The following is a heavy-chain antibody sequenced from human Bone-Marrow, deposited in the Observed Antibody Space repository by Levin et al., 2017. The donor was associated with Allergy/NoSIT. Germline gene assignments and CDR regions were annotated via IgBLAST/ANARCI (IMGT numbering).Heavy chain of an antibody. Sequence: GGSLRLSCAASGFTVNTNYMSWIRQPPGKGLEWVSLMYSGGSTYYADSVKGRFTISRDISENMVFLLMDSLRVDDTAVYYCAKDPHYSFWGSWGWFDPWGQGTLVTVSS. J-gene: IGHJ5*02. V-gene: IGHV3-53*03. CDR2: MYSGGST. CDR3: AKDPHYSFWGSWGWFDP. D-gene: IGHD3-3*01. CDR1: GFTVNTNY.